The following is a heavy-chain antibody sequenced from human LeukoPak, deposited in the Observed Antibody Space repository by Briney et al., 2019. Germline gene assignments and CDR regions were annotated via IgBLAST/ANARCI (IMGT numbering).Heavy chain of an antibody. Sequence: EASVKVSCKASGGTFSSYAISWVRQAPGQGLEWMGGIIPIFGTANYAQKFQGRVTITADESTSTAYMELSSLRSEDTAVYYCARGTSNWFDPWSQGTLVTVSS. CDR1: GGTFSSYA. D-gene: IGHD3/OR15-3a*01. J-gene: IGHJ5*02. CDR2: IIPIFGTA. CDR3: ARGTSNWFDP. V-gene: IGHV1-69*13.